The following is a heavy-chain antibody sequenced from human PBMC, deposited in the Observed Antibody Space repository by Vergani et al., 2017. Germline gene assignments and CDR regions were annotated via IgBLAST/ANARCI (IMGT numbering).Heavy chain of an antibody. Sequence: QVQLVQSGAEVKKPGSSVKVSCKASGGTFSSYAISWVRQAPGQGLEWMGGIIPIFGTANYAQKFQGRVTITADESTSTAYLQLNSLRSEDTAVYYCAGDGRYSSSRDYYYYYYMDVWGKGTTVTVSS. CDR3: AGDGRYSSSRDYYYYYYMDV. V-gene: IGHV1-69*01. D-gene: IGHD6-6*01. J-gene: IGHJ6*03. CDR2: IIPIFGTA. CDR1: GGTFSSYA.